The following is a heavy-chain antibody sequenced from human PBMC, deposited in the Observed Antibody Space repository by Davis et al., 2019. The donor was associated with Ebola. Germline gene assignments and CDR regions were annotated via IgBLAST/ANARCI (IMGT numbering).Heavy chain of an antibody. D-gene: IGHD2-2*01. CDR3: AKDTSNVWFDV. CDR1: GFTVSSNY. J-gene: IGHJ3*01. Sequence: GGSLRLSCVASGFTVSSNYMHWVRQAPGKGLEWVAVISYDGSNKYYADSVKGRFTISRDNSKNTLHLQMNSLRVEDTAIYYCAKDTSNVWFDVWGQGTMVTVSS. V-gene: IGHV3-30*18. CDR2: ISYDGSNK.